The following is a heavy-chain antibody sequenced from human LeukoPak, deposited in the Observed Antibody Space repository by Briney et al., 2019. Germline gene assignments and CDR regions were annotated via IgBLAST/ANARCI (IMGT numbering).Heavy chain of an antibody. CDR2: IYSGGST. CDR3: ARGLLSTAYYDFWSGSDYGMDV. J-gene: IGHJ6*02. V-gene: IGHV3-66*01. Sequence: PGGSLRLSCAVSGFTVSNNYMSWVRQAPGKGLEWVSVIYSGGSTYYADSVKGRFTIARDNSRNTVFLQMNSLRAEDTAVYYCARGLLSTAYYDFWSGSDYGMDVWGQGTTVTVSS. CDR1: GFTVSNNY. D-gene: IGHD3-3*01.